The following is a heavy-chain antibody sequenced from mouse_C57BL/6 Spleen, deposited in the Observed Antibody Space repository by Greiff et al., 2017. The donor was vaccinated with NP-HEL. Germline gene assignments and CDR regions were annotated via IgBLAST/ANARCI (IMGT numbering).Heavy chain of an antibody. V-gene: IGHV5-9-1*02. Sequence: EVKVVESGEGLVKPGGSLKLSCAASGFTFRSSTMSWVRQTPETRLEWVAYFSSGGDYIYSADTVKGRFTISRDNARNTLYLQMSSLKSEDTAMYYCTRDYYGSPYAMDYWGQGTSVTVSS. CDR3: TRDYYGSPYAMDY. D-gene: IGHD1-1*01. CDR2: FSSGGDYI. CDR1: GFTFRSST. J-gene: IGHJ4*01.